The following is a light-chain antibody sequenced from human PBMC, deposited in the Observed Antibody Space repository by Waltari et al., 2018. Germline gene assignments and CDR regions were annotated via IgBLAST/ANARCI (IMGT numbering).Light chain of an antibody. CDR1: SSNIGNNY. Sequence: QSVLTQPPSVSAAPGQRVTISCSGGSSNIGNNYVSWYRKFPGTAPKLLIYENTERPAGLPGRFPGSKSGTSATLDITGLQAGDEADYYCGTWDSSLSGAVFGGGTHLTVL. V-gene: IGLV1-51*02. CDR2: ENT. J-gene: IGLJ7*01. CDR3: GTWDSSLSGAV.